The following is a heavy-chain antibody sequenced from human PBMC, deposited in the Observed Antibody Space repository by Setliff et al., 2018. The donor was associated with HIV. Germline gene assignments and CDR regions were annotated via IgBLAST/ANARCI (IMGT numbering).Heavy chain of an antibody. Sequence: SETLSLTCAVSGYSISSGYYWGWIRQPPGKGLEWIGSSYHSGSTYYNPSIKSRVTISVDTSKNQFSLKLSSVTAADTAVYYCARMYRGYDWSPAGARTRYFYYWGQGALVTVSS. D-gene: IGHD5-12*01. CDR2: SYHSGST. CDR1: GYSISSGYY. CDR3: ARMYRGYDWSPAGARTRYFYY. V-gene: IGHV4-38-2*01. J-gene: IGHJ4*02.